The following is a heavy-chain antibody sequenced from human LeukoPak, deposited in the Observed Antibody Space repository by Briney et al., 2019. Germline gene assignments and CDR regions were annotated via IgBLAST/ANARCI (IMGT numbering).Heavy chain of an antibody. CDR3: AREGMATMGYFDY. CDR1: GFTFSSYA. Sequence: GGSLSLSCAASGFTFSSYAMHWVRQAPGKGLEWVAVISYDGSNKYYADSVKGRFTISRDNSKNTLYLQMNSLRAEDTAVYYCAREGMATMGYFDYWGQGTLVTVSS. J-gene: IGHJ4*02. CDR2: ISYDGSNK. V-gene: IGHV3-30-3*01. D-gene: IGHD5-24*01.